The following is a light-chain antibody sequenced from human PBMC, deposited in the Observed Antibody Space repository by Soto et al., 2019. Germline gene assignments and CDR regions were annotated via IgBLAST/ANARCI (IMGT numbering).Light chain of an antibody. CDR2: DAS. CDR3: QQSYSSIT. CDR1: QSIGTW. V-gene: IGKV1-5*01. J-gene: IGKJ5*01. Sequence: DIQMTPSPSTLSASVGDRVTITCRASQSIGTWLAWYQQKPGEAPNLLIYDASSLQSGVPSRFSGSGSGTEFTLTISSLQPEDFATYYCQQSYSSITFGQGTRLEIK.